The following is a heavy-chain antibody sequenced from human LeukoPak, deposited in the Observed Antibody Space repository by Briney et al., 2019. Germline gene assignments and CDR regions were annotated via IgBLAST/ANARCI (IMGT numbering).Heavy chain of an antibody. CDR3: AKARYCSGGSCYYYGMDV. CDR1: GFTFDDYA. D-gene: IGHD2-15*01. V-gene: IGHV3-43D*04. J-gene: IGHJ6*04. CDR2: ISWDGGST. Sequence: GGSLRLSCAASGFTFDDYAMHWVRQAPGKGLEWVSLISWDGGSTYYADSVKGRFTISRDNSKNSLYLQMNSLRAEDTALYYCAKARYCSGGSCYYYGMDVWGKGTTVTVSS.